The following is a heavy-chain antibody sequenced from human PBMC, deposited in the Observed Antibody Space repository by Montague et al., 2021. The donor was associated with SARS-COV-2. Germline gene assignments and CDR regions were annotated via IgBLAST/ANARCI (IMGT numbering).Heavy chain of an antibody. J-gene: IGHJ5*02. CDR1: RHSVLGRGNR. D-gene: IGHD3-16*02. CDR3: ARLGFVELWLNLGWFDP. Sequence: SETLSLTCAVYRHSVLGRGNRRAGMRQPPGKALAWIGSVHYSGSTNYNPSLKSRVTMPVDTSKNQFSLELRSVTAADTAVYYCARLGFVELWLNLGWFDPWGQGTLVTVSS. CDR2: VHYSGST. V-gene: IGHV4-39*01.